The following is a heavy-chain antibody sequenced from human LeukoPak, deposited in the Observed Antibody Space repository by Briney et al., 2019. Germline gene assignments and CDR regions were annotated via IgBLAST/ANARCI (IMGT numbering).Heavy chain of an antibody. Sequence: SETLSLTCTVSGGSISSYYWSWIRQPAGKGLEWIGRIYTSGSTNYNPSLKSRVTMSVDTSKNQFSLKLSSVTAADTAVYYCARARQGKSRPAAASNWFDPWGQGTLVTVSS. CDR1: GGSISSYY. V-gene: IGHV4-4*07. CDR2: IYTSGST. CDR3: ARARQGKSRPAAASNWFDP. D-gene: IGHD6-13*01. J-gene: IGHJ5*02.